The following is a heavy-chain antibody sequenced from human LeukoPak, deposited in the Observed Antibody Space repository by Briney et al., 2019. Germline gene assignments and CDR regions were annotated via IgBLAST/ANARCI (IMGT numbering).Heavy chain of an antibody. J-gene: IGHJ4*02. CDR1: GYTFTSYW. CDR3: ARGNPIDH. V-gene: IGHV5-51*01. CDR2: IFPSDSDT. Sequence: GESLKISCKGSGYTFTSYWIGWVRQMPGKGLESMGVIFPSDSDTRYSPSFQGQVTISADKSISTAYLQWNSLKVSDTAMYYCARGNPIDHWGQGTLVTVSS.